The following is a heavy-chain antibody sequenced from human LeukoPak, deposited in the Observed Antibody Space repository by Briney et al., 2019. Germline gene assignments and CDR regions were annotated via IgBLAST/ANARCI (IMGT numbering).Heavy chain of an antibody. CDR1: GFTFSSYG. J-gene: IGHJ3*02. D-gene: IGHD2-2*02. Sequence: PGGSLRLSCAASGFTFSSYGMNWVRQAPGKGPEWVSSISSGGSYIFYPDSVKGRFTISRVNAKKLLYLQMNSLRAEDTAVYYCARSVPAAIKNDAFDIWGQGTMVTVSS. V-gene: IGHV3-21*01. CDR2: ISSGGSYI. CDR3: ARSVPAAIKNDAFDI.